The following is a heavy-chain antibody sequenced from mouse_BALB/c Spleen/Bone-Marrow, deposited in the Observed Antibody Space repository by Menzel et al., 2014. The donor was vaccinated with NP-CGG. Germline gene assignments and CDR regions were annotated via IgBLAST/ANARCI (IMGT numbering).Heavy chain of an antibody. CDR3: ARGYYYDHLDY. CDR2: INPDSSTI. V-gene: IGHV4-1*02. Sequence: DVMLVESGGGLVQPGGSLKLSCAASGFDFSRYWMSWVRQAPGKGLEWIGEINPDSSTINYTPSLKDKFIISRDNAKNTLFLQMSKVRSEDTALYYCARGYYYDHLDYGDQGTTLTVSS. CDR1: GFDFSRYW. D-gene: IGHD2-4*01. J-gene: IGHJ2*01.